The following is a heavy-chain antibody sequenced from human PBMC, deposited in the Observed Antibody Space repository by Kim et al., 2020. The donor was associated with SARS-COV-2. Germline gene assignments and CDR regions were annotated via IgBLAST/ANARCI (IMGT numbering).Heavy chain of an antibody. CDR1: GFTFSSYA. CDR3: ARGYDYVWGSYRRDAFDI. CDR2: ISYDGSNK. J-gene: IGHJ3*02. D-gene: IGHD3-16*02. V-gene: IGHV3-30*04. Sequence: GGSLRLSCAASGFTFSSYAMHWVRQAPGKGLEWVAVISYDGSNKYYADSVKGRFTISRDNSKNTLYLQMNSLRAEDTAVYYCARGYDYVWGSYRRDAFDIWGQGTIVTGSS.